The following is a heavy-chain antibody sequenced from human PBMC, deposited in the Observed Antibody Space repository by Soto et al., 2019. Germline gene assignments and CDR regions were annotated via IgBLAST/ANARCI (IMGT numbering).Heavy chain of an antibody. V-gene: IGHV4-34*01. D-gene: IGHD4-17*01. CDR1: GGSFKNFY. CDR3: ARGSDYVGSRNWFDP. J-gene: IGHJ5*02. CDR2: INHSGSP. Sequence: QVQLQQWGAGLLKPSETLSLTCAVNGGSFKNFYWSWIRQPPGKGLEWIGEINHSGSPNYNPSLKSRVTISGDTSKNQVSLRLSSVTAAVTAVYYCARGSDYVGSRNWFDPWGQGTLVTVSS.